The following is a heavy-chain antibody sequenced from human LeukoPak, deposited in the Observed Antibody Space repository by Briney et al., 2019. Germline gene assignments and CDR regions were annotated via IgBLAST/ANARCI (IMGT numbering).Heavy chain of an antibody. V-gene: IGHV3-30*18. Sequence: GGSLRLSCAASGFTFSSYGMHWVRQAPGKGLEWVAVISYDGSNKYYADSVKGRFTISRDNSRNTLYLQMNSLRAEDTAVYYCAKARSRYSSGWYSFDYWGQGTLVTVSS. J-gene: IGHJ4*02. CDR2: ISYDGSNK. CDR3: AKARSRYSSGWYSFDY. CDR1: GFTFSSYG. D-gene: IGHD6-19*01.